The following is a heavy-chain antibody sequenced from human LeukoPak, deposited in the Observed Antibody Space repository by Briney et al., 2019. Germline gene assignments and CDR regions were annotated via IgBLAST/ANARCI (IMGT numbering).Heavy chain of an antibody. CDR2: ISSSSSYI. V-gene: IGHV3-21*01. Sequence: PGGSLRLSCAASGFTFSSYSMNWVRQAPGKGLEWVSSISSSSSYIYYADSVKGRFTISRDNAKNSLYLQMNSLRAEDTAVYYCAAPNILTGSGFDYWGQGTLVTVSS. CDR1: GFTFSSYS. D-gene: IGHD3-9*01. J-gene: IGHJ4*02. CDR3: AAPNILTGSGFDY.